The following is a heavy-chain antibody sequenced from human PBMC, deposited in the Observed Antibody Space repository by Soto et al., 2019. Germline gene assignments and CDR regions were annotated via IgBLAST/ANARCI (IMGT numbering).Heavy chain of an antibody. V-gene: IGHV3-30*18. D-gene: IGHD2-15*01. Sequence: QVQLVESGGGVVQPGRSLRLSCAASGFTFSSYGMHWVRQAPGKGLEWVAVISYDGSNKYYADSVKGRFTISRDNSKNTLYLHMNSLRAEDTAVYYCANGCSGGSCYSANYWGQGTLVTVSS. CDR3: ANGCSGGSCYSANY. J-gene: IGHJ4*02. CDR1: GFTFSSYG. CDR2: ISYDGSNK.